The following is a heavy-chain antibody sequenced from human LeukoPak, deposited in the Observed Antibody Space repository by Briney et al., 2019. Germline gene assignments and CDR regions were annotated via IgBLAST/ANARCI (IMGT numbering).Heavy chain of an antibody. V-gene: IGHV3-74*01. Sequence: GGSLRLSCAASGFTLSNYWMHWVRQAPGRGLVWVSRINADGSSASYADSVKGRFTISRDNAKNTLYLQMNSLRAEDTAMYYCARDYGRSRDYGMDVWGQGTTVTVSS. CDR1: GFTLSNYW. CDR3: ARDYGRSRDYGMDV. CDR2: INADGSSA. D-gene: IGHD3-10*01. J-gene: IGHJ6*02.